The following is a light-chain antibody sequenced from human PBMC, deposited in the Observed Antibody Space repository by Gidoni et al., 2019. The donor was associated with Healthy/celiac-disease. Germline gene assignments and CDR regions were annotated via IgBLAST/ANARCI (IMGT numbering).Light chain of an antibody. CDR2: AAS. J-gene: IGKJ4*01. Sequence: DIQMTQSPSSLSASVGDRVTITCRASQSISSYLNWYQQKPGKAPKLLIYAASSLQSGVPSRFSGSGSGTDLTLTISSLQPEDFATYYCQQSYSTPLALTFGGGTKVEIK. CDR3: QQSYSTPLALT. V-gene: IGKV1-39*01. CDR1: QSISSY.